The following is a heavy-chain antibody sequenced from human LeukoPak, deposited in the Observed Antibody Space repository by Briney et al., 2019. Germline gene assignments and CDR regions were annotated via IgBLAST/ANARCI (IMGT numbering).Heavy chain of an antibody. V-gene: IGHV4-34*01. Sequence: SETLSLTCAVYGGSFSGYYWSWIRQPPGKGLEWIGEINHSGSTNYNPSLKSRVTISVDTSKNQFPLKLSSVTAADTAVYYCARGLPPHYYGSGSYYNRWGQGTLVTVSS. CDR1: GGSFSGYY. D-gene: IGHD3-10*01. CDR3: ARGLPPHYYGSGSYYNR. J-gene: IGHJ4*02. CDR2: INHSGST.